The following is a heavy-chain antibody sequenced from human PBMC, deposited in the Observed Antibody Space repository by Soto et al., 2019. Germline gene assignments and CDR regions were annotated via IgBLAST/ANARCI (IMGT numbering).Heavy chain of an antibody. V-gene: IGHV1-3*01. CDR1: GYTFTSYA. CDR3: ARGARLDIVATIEKFDY. CDR2: INAGNGNT. J-gene: IGHJ4*02. D-gene: IGHD5-12*01. Sequence: ASVKVSCKASGYTFTSYAMHWVRQAPGQRLEWMGWINAGNGNTKYSQKFQGRVTITRDTSASTAYMELSSLRSEDTAVYYCARGARLDIVATIEKFDYWGQGTLVTVS.